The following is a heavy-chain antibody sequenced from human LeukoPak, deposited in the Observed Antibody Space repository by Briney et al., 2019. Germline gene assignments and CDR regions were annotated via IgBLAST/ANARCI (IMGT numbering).Heavy chain of an antibody. CDR2: IYYSGST. D-gene: IGHD3-10*01. J-gene: IGHJ6*02. CDR3: ARRRFGESGYGMDV. Sequence: SETLSLTCTVSGGSISSYYWSWIRQPPGKGLEWIGYIYYSGSTNYNPSLKSRVTISVDTSKNQFSLKLSSVTAADTAVYYCARRRFGESGYGMDVWGQGTTVTVSS. V-gene: IGHV4-59*01. CDR1: GGSISSYY.